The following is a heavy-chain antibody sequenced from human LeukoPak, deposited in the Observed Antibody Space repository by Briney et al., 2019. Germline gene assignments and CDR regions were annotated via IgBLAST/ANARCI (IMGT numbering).Heavy chain of an antibody. CDR1: GFTFSSYW. CDR3: ARDSIVGATPFDY. Sequence: PGGSLRLSCAASGFTFSSYWMHWVRQAPGKGLVWVSRINSDGSSTSYADSVKGRFTISRDNAKNTLYLQMNSLRAEDTAAYYCARDSIVGATPFDYWGQGTLVTVSS. V-gene: IGHV3-74*01. J-gene: IGHJ4*02. CDR2: INSDGSST. D-gene: IGHD1-26*01.